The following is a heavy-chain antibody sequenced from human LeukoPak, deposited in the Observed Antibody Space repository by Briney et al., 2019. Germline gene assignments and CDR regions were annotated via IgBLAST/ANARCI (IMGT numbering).Heavy chain of an antibody. D-gene: IGHD1-14*01. V-gene: IGHV1-46*01. Sequence: GASVKVSCKASGYTFTGYYMHWVRQAPGQGLEWMGIINPSGGSTTYAQKFQGRVTMTRGTSTSTVYIELSSLGSEDTAVYYCSRDGDLTTESLDYWGQGTLVTVSS. CDR1: GYTFTGYY. CDR2: INPSGGST. CDR3: SRDGDLTTESLDY. J-gene: IGHJ4*02.